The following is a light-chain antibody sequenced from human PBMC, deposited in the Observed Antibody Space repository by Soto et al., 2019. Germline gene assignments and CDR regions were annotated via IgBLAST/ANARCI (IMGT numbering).Light chain of an antibody. CDR1: QNISSN. CDR2: GAS. V-gene: IGKV3-15*01. J-gene: IGKJ1*01. CDR3: QQYNNWLWT. Sequence: EIVMTQSPATLSVSPGERATFSCRASQNISSNLAWYQQKPGQAPRVLIDGASTRATGIPARFSGSGSGTEVTLTISSLQAEDFAVYYCQQYNNWLWTFGQGTKVEIK.